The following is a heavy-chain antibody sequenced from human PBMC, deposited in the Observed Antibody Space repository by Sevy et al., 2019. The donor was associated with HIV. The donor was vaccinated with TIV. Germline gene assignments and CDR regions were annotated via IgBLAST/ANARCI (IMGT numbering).Heavy chain of an antibody. D-gene: IGHD3-22*01. CDR3: TTSRSGYFDSSGYYIY. J-gene: IGHJ4*02. CDR1: GYSFTSHW. Sequence: GESLKSSCKGSGYSFTSHWIGWVRHMPGKGLEWMGIIYPDHSDTRYSPSFQGQVTFSADKSISTAYLQWSSVKAAETDMYYCTTSRSGYFDSSGYYIYWGQGTLVTVSS. V-gene: IGHV5-51*01. CDR2: IYPDHSDT.